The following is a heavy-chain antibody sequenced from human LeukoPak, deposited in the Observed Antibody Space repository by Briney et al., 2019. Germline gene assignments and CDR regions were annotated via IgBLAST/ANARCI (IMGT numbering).Heavy chain of an antibody. CDR3: ARDTKYAFDN. J-gene: IGHJ4*02. CDR2: VGISSGNT. D-gene: IGHD2-2*01. Sequence: GGSLRLSCVASGFTFSDYEMHWIRQAPGKGLEWISYVGISSGNTKYADSVKGRFTISGDKAKNSLYLQMNSLRVEDTAVYYCARDTKYAFDNWGQGTLVTVSS. V-gene: IGHV3-11*06. CDR1: GFTFSDYE.